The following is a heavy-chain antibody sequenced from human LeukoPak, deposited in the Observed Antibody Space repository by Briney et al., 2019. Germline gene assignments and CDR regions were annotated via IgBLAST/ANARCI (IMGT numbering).Heavy chain of an antibody. Sequence: SVKVSCKASGGTFSSYAISWVRQAPGQGIEWMGRIIPIFGIANYAQKFQGRVTITADKSTSTAYMELSSLRSEDTAVYYCARGGDGYKFDFWGQGTLVTVSS. V-gene: IGHV1-69*04. CDR1: GGTFSSYA. CDR3: ARGGDGYKFDF. CDR2: IIPIFGIA. J-gene: IGHJ4*02. D-gene: IGHD5-24*01.